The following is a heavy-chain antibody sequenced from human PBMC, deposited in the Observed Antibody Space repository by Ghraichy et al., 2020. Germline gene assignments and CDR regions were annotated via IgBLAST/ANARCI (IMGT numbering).Heavy chain of an antibody. D-gene: IGHD6-19*01. CDR2: IYYSGLT. CDR1: GGSLSRYY. CDR3: ARDLNSFSTIAVAGTGYGMDV. J-gene: IGHJ6*02. V-gene: IGHV4-59*01. Sequence: SQTLSLTCTVSGGSLSRYYWSWIRQPPGKGLEWIGYIYYSGLTNYNPSLKSRVTISVDTSTHQFSLKLSSVTSAATAVYYCARDLNSFSTIAVAGTGYGMDVWGQGTTVTVSS.